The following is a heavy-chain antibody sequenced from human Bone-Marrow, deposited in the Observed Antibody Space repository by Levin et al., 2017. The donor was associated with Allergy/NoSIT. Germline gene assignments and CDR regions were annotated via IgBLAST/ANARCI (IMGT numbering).Heavy chain of an antibody. D-gene: IGHD1-14*01. CDR2: INAGNGNT. V-gene: IGHV1-3*01. J-gene: IGHJ6*02. Sequence: ASVKVSCKASGYTFTSYAMHWVRQAPGQRLEWMGWINAGNGNTKYSQKFQGRVTITRDTSASTAYMELSSLRSEDTAVYYCARDGPHRAFYYYYGMDVWGQGTTVTVSS. CDR1: GYTFTSYA. CDR3: ARDGPHRAFYYYYGMDV.